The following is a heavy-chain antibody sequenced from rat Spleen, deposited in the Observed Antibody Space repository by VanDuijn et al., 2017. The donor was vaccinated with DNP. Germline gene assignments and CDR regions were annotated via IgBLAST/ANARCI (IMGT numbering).Heavy chain of an antibody. CDR2: ISYDGSST. J-gene: IGHJ2*01. D-gene: IGHD1-11*01. V-gene: IGHV5-7*01. Sequence: EVQLVESGGDLVQPGRSMKLSCAASGLIFSDYNMAWVRQAPKKGLEWVATISYDGSSTYYRDSVRGRFTVSRDDSTNTLQLQMNNLRSEDTATYYCARDAGGPFDYWGQGVMVTVSS. CDR1: GLIFSDYN. CDR3: ARDAGGPFDY.